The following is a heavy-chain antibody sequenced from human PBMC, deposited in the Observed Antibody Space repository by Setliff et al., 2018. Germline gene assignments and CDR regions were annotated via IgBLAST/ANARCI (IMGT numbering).Heavy chain of an antibody. D-gene: IGHD5-18*01. CDR3: ARSPGWIPWFDS. J-gene: IGHJ5*01. Sequence: GGSLRLSCAASGFTFRDYGMNWVRQVPGKGLEWVSGTNWNGDDISYADSVRGRFTISRDNAKNSLYLQMNSLRAEDTATYYCARSPGWIPWFDSWGQGTLVTVSS. CDR2: TNWNGDDI. V-gene: IGHV3-20*04. CDR1: GFTFRDYG.